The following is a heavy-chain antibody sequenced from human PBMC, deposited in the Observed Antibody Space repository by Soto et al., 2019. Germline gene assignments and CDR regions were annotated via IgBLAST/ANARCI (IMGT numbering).Heavy chain of an antibody. V-gene: IGHV4-59*12. D-gene: IGHD6-13*01. CDR3: ARGNQYSSSWPFDY. J-gene: IGHJ4*02. CDR1: GGSISSYY. CDR2: IYYSGST. Sequence: SETQSLTCPVSGGSISSYYWSWIRQPPGKGLEWIGYIYYSGSTNYNPSLKSRVTISVDKSKNQFSLKLSSVTAADTAVYYCARGNQYSSSWPFDYWGQGTLVTVSS.